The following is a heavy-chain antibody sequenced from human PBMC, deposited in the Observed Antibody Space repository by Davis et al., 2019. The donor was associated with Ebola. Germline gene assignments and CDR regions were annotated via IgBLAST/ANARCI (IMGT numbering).Heavy chain of an antibody. CDR3: ARDAASGAAEY. J-gene: IGHJ4*02. CDR2: IIPIFGTA. V-gene: IGHV1-69*13. D-gene: IGHD6-25*01. CDR1: GYTFTSYG. Sequence: SVKVSCKASGYTFTSYGISWVRQAPGQGLEWMGGIIPIFGTANYAQKFQGRVTITADESTSTAYMELSSLRSEDTAVYYCARDAASGAAEYWGQGTLVTVSS.